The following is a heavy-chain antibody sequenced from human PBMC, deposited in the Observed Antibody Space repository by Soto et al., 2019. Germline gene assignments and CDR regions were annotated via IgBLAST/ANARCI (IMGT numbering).Heavy chain of an antibody. CDR2: VSIGGST. J-gene: IGHJ4*02. CDR1: GFTFSSYA. V-gene: IGHV3-23*01. CDR3: AKRRGAGGHFDY. Sequence: EGSLRLSCAASGFTFSSYAMGWVRQGPGKGLEWVAVVSIGGSTHYADSVRGRFTISRDNSKNTLSLQMNSLTAEDTAVYFCAKRRGAGGHFDYWGQGALVTVSS. D-gene: IGHD2-15*01.